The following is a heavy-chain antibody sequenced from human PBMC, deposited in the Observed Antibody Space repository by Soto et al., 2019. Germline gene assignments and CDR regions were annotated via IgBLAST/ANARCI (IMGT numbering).Heavy chain of an antibody. CDR1: GGSISSHY. CDR3: ARIGVEMATGLDY. J-gene: IGHJ4*02. Sequence: PSETLSLTCTVSGGSISSHYWNWIRQPPGKGLEWIGYIYSSGSTNYNPSLKTRVTTSVDTAKNQFSLNVSYVTAADTAVYYCARIGVEMATGLDYWGQGALVTVSS. CDR2: IYSSGST. D-gene: IGHD5-12*01. V-gene: IGHV4-59*11.